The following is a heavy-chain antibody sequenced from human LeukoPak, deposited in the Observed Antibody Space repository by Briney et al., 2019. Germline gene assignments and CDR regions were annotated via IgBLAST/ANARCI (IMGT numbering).Heavy chain of an antibody. D-gene: IGHD4-11*01. J-gene: IGHJ2*01. Sequence: SETLSLTCTVSGGSISSSSYYWGWIRQPPGKGLEWIGSIYYSGSTYYNPSLKSRVTISVDTSKNQFSLKLSSVTAADTAVHYCAKTTTVTTWYFDLWGRGTLVTVSS. CDR3: AKTTTVTTWYFDL. CDR1: GGSISSSSYY. V-gene: IGHV4-39*01. CDR2: IYYSGST.